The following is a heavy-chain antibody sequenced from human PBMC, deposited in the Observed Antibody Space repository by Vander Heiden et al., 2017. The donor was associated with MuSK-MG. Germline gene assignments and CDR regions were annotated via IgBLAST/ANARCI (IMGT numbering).Heavy chain of an antibody. J-gene: IGHJ4*02. V-gene: IGHV4-31*03. CDR3: AREEGAVAAFDY. D-gene: IGHD6-19*01. Sequence: QVQLQESGPGLVKPSQTLSLTCPVSGGSIRSGGYYWRWIRQHPGKGLEWTGYIYYSGSTYYNPALKSRVTISVDTSKNKFSLKLRAVTAADTAVYYSAREEGAVAAFDYWGQGTLVTVYS. CDR1: GGSIRSGGYY. CDR2: IYYSGST.